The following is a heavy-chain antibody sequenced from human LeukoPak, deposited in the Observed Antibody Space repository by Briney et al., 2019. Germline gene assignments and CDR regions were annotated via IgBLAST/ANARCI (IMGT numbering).Heavy chain of an antibody. CDR1: GFTFSSNR. Sequence: PGGSLRLSCSGSGFTFSSNRMSWVRQAPGKGLEWVANINQDGSQKYYVDSVRGRFIISRDNAENSLYLQMHILRAEDTAAYYCASLHASTYYSYYYIDVWGKGTTVTVSS. V-gene: IGHV3-7*01. J-gene: IGHJ6*03. CDR2: INQDGSQK. CDR3: ASLHASTYYSYYYIDV. D-gene: IGHD3-16*01.